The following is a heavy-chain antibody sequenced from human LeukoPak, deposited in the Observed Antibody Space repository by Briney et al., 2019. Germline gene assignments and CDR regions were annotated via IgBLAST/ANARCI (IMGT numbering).Heavy chain of an antibody. D-gene: IGHD1-26*01. CDR1: GGTFSSYA. J-gene: IGHJ4*02. Sequence: SVEVSCKASGGTFSSYAISWVRQAPGQGVEWMGRIIPILGIANYAQKFQGRVTITADKSTSTAYMELSSLRSEDTAVYYCASHESVGATTPNDYWGQGTLVTVSS. CDR3: ASHESVGATTPNDY. CDR2: IIPILGIA. V-gene: IGHV1-69*04.